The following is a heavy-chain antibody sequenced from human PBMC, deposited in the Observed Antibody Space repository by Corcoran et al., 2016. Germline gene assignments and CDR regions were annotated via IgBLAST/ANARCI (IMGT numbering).Heavy chain of an antibody. Sequence: EVQLVESGGGLVQPGGSLRLSCAASGFTFSSYSMNWVRQAPGKGLEWVSYISSSSSTIYYADSVKGRFTISRDNAKNSLYMQRNSGRAEDTAVYYCAIHHYDYYDSSGYNDYWGQGTLVTVSS. CDR1: GFTFSSYS. J-gene: IGHJ4*02. CDR2: ISSSSSTI. CDR3: AIHHYDYYDSSGYNDY. V-gene: IGHV3-48*04. D-gene: IGHD3-22*01.